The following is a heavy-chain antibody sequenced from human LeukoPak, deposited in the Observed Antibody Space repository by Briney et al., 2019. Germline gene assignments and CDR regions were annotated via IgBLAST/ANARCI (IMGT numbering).Heavy chain of an antibody. CDR1: GYTFTSYD. J-gene: IGHJ4*02. V-gene: IGHV7-4-1*02. D-gene: IGHD1-26*01. Sequence: ASVKVSCKASGYTFTSYDINWVRQATGQGLEWMGWINTNTGNPTYAQGFTGRFVFSLDTSVSTAYLQISSLKAEDTAVYYCARGGAMTLLTFDYWGQGTLVTVSS. CDR3: ARGGAMTLLTFDY. CDR2: INTNTGNP.